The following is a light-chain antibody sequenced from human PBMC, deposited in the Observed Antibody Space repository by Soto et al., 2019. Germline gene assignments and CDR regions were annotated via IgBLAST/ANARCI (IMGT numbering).Light chain of an antibody. CDR1: QTVTSNY. V-gene: IGKV3-20*01. CDR3: QRYGSDRT. J-gene: IGKJ1*01. CDR2: GAS. Sequence: ETVLTQSPGTLSLSPGERATLSCRASQTVTSNYLAWYQQKPGQAPRLLIYGASKRATGIPDRFSGSGSGTDFTLTITSLEPEDFAVYYCQRYGSDRTFGQGTKVEIK.